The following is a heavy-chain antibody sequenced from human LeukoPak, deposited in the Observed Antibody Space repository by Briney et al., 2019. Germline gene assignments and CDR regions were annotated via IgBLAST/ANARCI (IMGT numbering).Heavy chain of an antibody. D-gene: IGHD4-17*01. V-gene: IGHV1-8*01. Sequence: ASVKVSCKASGYTFTSYDINWVRQATGQGLEWMGWMNPNSGNTGYAQKFQGRVTMTRNTSISTAYMELSSLRSEDTAVYYCAKRNGDYGDNNCFDLGGQRTLDTV. CDR2: MNPNSGNT. CDR3: AKRNGDYGDNNCFDL. CDR1: GYTFTSYD. J-gene: IGHJ5*02.